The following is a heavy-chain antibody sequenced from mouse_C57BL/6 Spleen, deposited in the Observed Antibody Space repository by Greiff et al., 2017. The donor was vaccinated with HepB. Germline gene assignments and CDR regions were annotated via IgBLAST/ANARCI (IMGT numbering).Heavy chain of an antibody. CDR1: GFTFSSYA. Sequence: EVMLVESGEGLVKPGGSLKLSCAASGFTFSSYAMSWVRQTPEKRLEWVAYISSGGDYIYYADTVKGRFTISRDNARNTLYLQMSSLKSEDTAMYYCTREGLTGTGAYWGQGTLVTVSA. V-gene: IGHV5-9-1*02. J-gene: IGHJ3*01. D-gene: IGHD4-1*01. CDR2: ISSGGDYI. CDR3: TREGLTGTGAY.